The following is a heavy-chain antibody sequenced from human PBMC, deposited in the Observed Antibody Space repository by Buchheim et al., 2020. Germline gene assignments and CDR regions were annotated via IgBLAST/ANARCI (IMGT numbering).Heavy chain of an antibody. CDR1: GGPISSSSYY. CDR2: IYHSGST. CDR3: ARQAGYYDSWDAFDI. Sequence: QLQLQESGPGLVKPSETLSLTCTVSGGPISSSSYYWGWIRQPPGKGLEWIGSIYHSGSTYYNPSLKSRVTISVDTSKNQFSLKLSSVTAADTAVYYCARQAGYYDSWDAFDIWGQGK. J-gene: IGHJ3*02. V-gene: IGHV4-39*01. D-gene: IGHD3-22*01.